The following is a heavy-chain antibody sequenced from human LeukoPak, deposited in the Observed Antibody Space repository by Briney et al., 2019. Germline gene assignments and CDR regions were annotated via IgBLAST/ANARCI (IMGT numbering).Heavy chain of an antibody. J-gene: IGHJ4*02. V-gene: IGHV3-7*01. CDR2: IKQDGSEK. Sequence: GGSLRLSCAASGFTFSSYWMSWVRQAPGKGLEWVANIKQDGSEKYYVDSVKGRFTISRDNAKNSLYLQMNSLRAEDTAVYYCAREALYYYDSSGYYPNWGQGTLVTVSS. CDR1: GFTFSSYW. CDR3: AREALYYYDSSGYYPN. D-gene: IGHD3-22*01.